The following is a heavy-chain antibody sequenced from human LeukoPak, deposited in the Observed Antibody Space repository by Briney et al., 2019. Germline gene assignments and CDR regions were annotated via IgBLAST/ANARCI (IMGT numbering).Heavy chain of an antibody. D-gene: IGHD3-3*01. J-gene: IGHJ5*02. V-gene: IGHV1-2*02. CDR1: GYTFTGYY. CDR3: AREPRITIFGVVTSSPFDP. CDR2: INPNSGGT. Sequence: ASVKVSFKASGYTFTGYYMHWVRQAPGQRLEWMGWINPNSGGTNYAQKFQGRVTMTRDTSISTAYMELSRLRSDDTAVYYCAREPRITIFGVVTSSPFDPWGQGTLVTVSS.